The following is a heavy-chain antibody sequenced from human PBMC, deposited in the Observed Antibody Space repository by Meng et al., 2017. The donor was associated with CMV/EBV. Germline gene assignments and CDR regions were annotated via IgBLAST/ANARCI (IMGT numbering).Heavy chain of an antibody. D-gene: IGHD6-6*01. CDR3: ARNLGARTPRDAMDV. Sequence: GESLKISCAASGFTFDDYGMSWVRQAPGKGLEWVSGINWNGGSTGYADSVKGRFTISRDNAKNSLYLQMNSLRAEDTALYHCARNLGARTPRDAMDVWGQGTTVTVSS. J-gene: IGHJ6*02. V-gene: IGHV3-20*01. CDR1: GFTFDDYG. CDR2: INWNGGST.